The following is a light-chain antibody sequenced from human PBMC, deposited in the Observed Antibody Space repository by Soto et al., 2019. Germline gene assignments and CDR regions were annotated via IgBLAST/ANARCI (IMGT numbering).Light chain of an antibody. CDR3: GTLDDSLSAGI. V-gene: IGLV1-51*01. Sequence: QSVLTQPPSVSAAPGQKVTVSCSGSSSNIGNNYVSWYQKLPGTAPKLLIYDNNKRPSGTPDRFSGSRSGTSATLGITGLQTGDEADYYCGTLDDSLSAGIFVGGTKLTVL. CDR2: DNN. J-gene: IGLJ2*01. CDR1: SSNIGNNY.